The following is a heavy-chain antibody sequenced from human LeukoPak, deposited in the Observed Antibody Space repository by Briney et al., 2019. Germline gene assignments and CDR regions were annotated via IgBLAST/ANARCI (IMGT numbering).Heavy chain of an antibody. CDR1: GYTFTGYY. CDR2: INPNSGGT. V-gene: IGHV1-2*02. Sequence: GASVKVSCKASGYTFTGYYMHWVRQAPGQGLEWMGWINPNSGGTNYAQKFQGRGTMTRDTSISTAYMELSRLRSDDTAVYYCAGRLDYGDYRPASYYYGMDVWGQGTTVTVSS. J-gene: IGHJ6*02. D-gene: IGHD4-17*01. CDR3: AGRLDYGDYRPASYYYGMDV.